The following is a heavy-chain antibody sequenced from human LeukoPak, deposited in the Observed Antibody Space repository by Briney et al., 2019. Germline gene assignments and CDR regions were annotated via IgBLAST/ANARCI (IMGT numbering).Heavy chain of an antibody. Sequence: GGSLRLSCAASGFTFSSYWMSWVRQAPGKGLEWVANIKEDGSRNHYVDSVKGRLTISRDNAKNSLYLQMSSLRAEDTAVYYCARQLSGWYDADPYWGQGTLVTVSS. D-gene: IGHD6-19*01. V-gene: IGHV3-7*05. CDR2: IKEDGSRN. J-gene: IGHJ4*02. CDR3: ARQLSGWYDADPY. CDR1: GFTFSSYW.